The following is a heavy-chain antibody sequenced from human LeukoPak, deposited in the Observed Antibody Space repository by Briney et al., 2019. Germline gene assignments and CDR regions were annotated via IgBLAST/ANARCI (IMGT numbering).Heavy chain of an antibody. V-gene: IGHV3-74*01. CDR2: INSDGSST. J-gene: IGHJ4*02. CDR3: ARAVRAHPPADF. CDR1: GFSFSSYW. Sequence: QPGGSLRLSRAASGFSFSSYWMHWVRQAPGKGLEWVSRINSDGSSTTYADSVKGRSSISRDNAKNTLYLHMSSLRAEDTGVYYCARAVRAHPPADFWGQGTLVTVSS. D-gene: IGHD3-3*01.